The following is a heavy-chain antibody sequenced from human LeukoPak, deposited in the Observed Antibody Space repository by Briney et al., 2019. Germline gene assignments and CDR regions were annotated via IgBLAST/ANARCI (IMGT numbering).Heavy chain of an antibody. CDR3: AREPRHTTVTTLFYYYYYMDV. CDR2: INPNSGGT. Sequence: GASVKVSCKASGYTFTGYYMHWVRQAPGQGLEWMGWINPNSGGTNYAQKFQGRVTMTRDTSISTAYMELSRLRSDDTAVYYRAREPRHTTVTTLFYYYYYMDVWGKGTTVTVSS. V-gene: IGHV1-2*02. CDR1: GYTFTGYY. D-gene: IGHD4-17*01. J-gene: IGHJ6*03.